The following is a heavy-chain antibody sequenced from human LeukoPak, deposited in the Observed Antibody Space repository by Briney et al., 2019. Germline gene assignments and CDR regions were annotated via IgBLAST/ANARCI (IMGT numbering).Heavy chain of an antibody. CDR1: GYSFTCRG. J-gene: IGHJ1*01. CDR2: INADNGNT. CDR3: ARDEISGGWYNH. D-gene: IGHD6-19*01. V-gene: IGHV1-18*04. Sequence: ASVKVSCKASGYSFTCRGFSCVRQAPGQGLEWMGWINADNGNTNYAQKLQGRVTMTTDTSTSTAYMELRSLRSDDTAVYYCARDEISGGWYNHWGQGTLVTVSS.